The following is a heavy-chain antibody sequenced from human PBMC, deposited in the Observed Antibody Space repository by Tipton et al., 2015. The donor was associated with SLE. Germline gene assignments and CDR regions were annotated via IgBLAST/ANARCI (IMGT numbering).Heavy chain of an antibody. V-gene: IGHV4-34*01. CDR3: ARHDNYYDTTGYPAGGMDV. Sequence: TLSLTCAVYGGSFSGYYWGWIRQSPGKGLEWIGSIYYSGTTFYKPSLKSRVTISVDTSNNQFSLKLTTVTAADTAVYYCARHDNYYDTTGYPAGGMDVWGQGTTVTVSS. CDR1: GGSFSGYY. CDR2: IYYSGTT. J-gene: IGHJ6*02. D-gene: IGHD3-22*01.